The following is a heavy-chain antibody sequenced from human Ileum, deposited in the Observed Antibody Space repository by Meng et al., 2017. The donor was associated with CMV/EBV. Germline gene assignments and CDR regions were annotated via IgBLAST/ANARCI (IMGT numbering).Heavy chain of an antibody. CDR1: YRFTTYA. CDR3: TRANSNYAITSTPFDP. Sequence: YRFTTYAMHWVRQAPGQRLEWMGSINVGNGDTKYAQRFHDRLTITIDTSASTAYMELTSLRSEDTAVYYCTRANSNYAITSTPFDPWGQGTLVTVSS. J-gene: IGHJ5*02. D-gene: IGHD2-15*01. V-gene: IGHV1-3*01. CDR2: INVGNGDT.